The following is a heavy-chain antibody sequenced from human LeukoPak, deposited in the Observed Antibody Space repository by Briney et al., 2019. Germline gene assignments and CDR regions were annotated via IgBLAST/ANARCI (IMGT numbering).Heavy chain of an antibody. CDR3: ARESLHIAVDKLDY. J-gene: IGHJ4*02. Sequence: ASVKVSCKASGYTFTSYGISWVRQAPGQGLEWMGWISAYNGNTNYAQKLQGRVTMTTETSTSTAYMELRSLRSDDTAVYYCARESLHIAVDKLDYWGQGTLVTVSS. CDR2: ISAYNGNT. D-gene: IGHD6-19*01. CDR1: GYTFTSYG. V-gene: IGHV1-18*01.